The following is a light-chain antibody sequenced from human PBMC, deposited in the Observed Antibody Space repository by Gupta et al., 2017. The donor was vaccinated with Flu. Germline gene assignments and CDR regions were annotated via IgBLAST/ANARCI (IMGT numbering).Light chain of an antibody. CDR3: QQYNDWPPWT. Sequence: EIVMTQSPATLFVSPGESATLSCRASQSVGTNLAWYQQKPGQAPRFLIYGASTRATGIPARFSGGGSGTEFTLTISSRQSEDFAVYYCQQYNDWPPWTFGQGTKVEI. J-gene: IGKJ1*01. CDR1: QSVGTN. V-gene: IGKV3-15*01. CDR2: GAS.